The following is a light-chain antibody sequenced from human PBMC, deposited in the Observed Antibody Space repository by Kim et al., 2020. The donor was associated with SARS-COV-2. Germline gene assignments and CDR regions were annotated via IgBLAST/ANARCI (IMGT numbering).Light chain of an antibody. Sequence: EIVLTQSPGTLSLSPGERATLSCRASQSVSSSYLAWYQQKPGQAPRLLIYGASSRATGIPDRFSGSGSGTDFTLTISRLEPEDFAVYYCQQFANSLNTFGQGTKLEIK. CDR2: GAS. J-gene: IGKJ2*01. V-gene: IGKV3-20*01. CDR3: QQFANSLNT. CDR1: QSVSSSY.